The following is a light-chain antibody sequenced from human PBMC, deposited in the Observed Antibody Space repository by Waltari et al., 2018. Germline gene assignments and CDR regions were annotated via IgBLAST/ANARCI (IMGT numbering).Light chain of an antibody. CDR2: DAS. J-gene: IGKJ3*01. Sequence: DIQMTQSPSSLSASVGDRVTITCQASQDISNYLNWYQQKPGKAPKRLIYDASNLETGVPSRFSGSGSGTDFTFTISSLQPEDIATYYCQQYDNLPFGFGPGTKVDIK. CDR3: QQYDNLPFG. CDR1: QDISNY. V-gene: IGKV1-33*01.